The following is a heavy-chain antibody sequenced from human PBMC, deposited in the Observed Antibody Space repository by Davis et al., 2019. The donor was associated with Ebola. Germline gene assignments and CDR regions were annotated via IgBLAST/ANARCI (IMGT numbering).Heavy chain of an antibody. CDR3: ARDFLWSLSIAAARLPCYYYYGMDV. J-gene: IGHJ6*04. Sequence: AASVKVSCKASGYTFNLYGISWMRQAPGQGLEWMGWINPHNGNTNYAQKLQGRVTMTTDTSTTTAYMELRSLTSDDTAVYYCARDFLWSLSIAAARLPCYYYYGMDVWGKGTTVTVSS. CDR1: GYTFNLYG. V-gene: IGHV1-18*01. D-gene: IGHD6-13*01. CDR2: INPHNGNT.